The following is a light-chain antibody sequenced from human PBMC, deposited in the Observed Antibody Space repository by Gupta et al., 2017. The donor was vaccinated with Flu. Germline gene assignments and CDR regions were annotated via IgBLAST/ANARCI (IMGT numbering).Light chain of an antibody. V-gene: IGLV3-25*03. CDR2: KDS. J-gene: IGLJ3*02. CDR1: ALPKQY. Sequence: TARITCSGDALPKQYAYWYQQKPGQAPVLVIYKDSERPSGIPERFSGSSSGTTVTLTISGVQAEDEADYYCQSADSSGTYPDWVFGGGTKLTVL. CDR3: QSADSSGTYPDWV.